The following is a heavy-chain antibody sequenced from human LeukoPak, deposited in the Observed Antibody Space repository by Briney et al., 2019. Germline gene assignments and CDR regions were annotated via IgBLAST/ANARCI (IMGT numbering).Heavy chain of an antibody. CDR1: GFTFSDYY. CDR2: ISGRGGST. J-gene: IGHJ4*02. D-gene: IGHD5-24*01. Sequence: PGGSLRLSCAASGFTFSDYYMSWVRQAPGKGLEWVSGISGRGGSTNYADSVKGRFTISRDNSKNTLYLQMNSLRADDTAVYYCAKSGYNRFDYWGQGTLVTVSS. CDR3: AKSGYNRFDY. V-gene: IGHV3-23*01.